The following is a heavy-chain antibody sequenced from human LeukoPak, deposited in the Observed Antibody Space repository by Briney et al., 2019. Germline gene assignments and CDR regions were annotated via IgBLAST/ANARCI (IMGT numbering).Heavy chain of an antibody. D-gene: IGHD5-12*01. CDR2: IYPGDSDT. Sequence: GESLKISCKGSGYSLTSYWIAWVRQMPGKGLEWMGIIYPGDSDTSYSPSFQGQVTITADKSVSTAYLQWSSLKASDTAMYYCARRLVQYYGMDVWGQGTTVTVSS. J-gene: IGHJ6*02. V-gene: IGHV5-51*01. CDR3: ARRLVQYYGMDV. CDR1: GYSLTSYW.